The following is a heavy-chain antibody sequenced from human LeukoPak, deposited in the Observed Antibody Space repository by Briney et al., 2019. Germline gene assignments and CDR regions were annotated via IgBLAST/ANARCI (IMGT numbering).Heavy chain of an antibody. J-gene: IGHJ5*02. CDR1: GYTFTGYY. CDR2: INPNSGGT. Sequence: ASVKVSCKASGYTFTGYYMHWVRQAPGQGLEWMGWINPNSGGTNYAQKFQGRVTMTRDTSTSTVYMELSSLRSEDTAVYYCARDRCSSTSCYVEGPSDSYNWFDPWGQGTLVTVSS. D-gene: IGHD2-2*01. V-gene: IGHV1-2*02. CDR3: ARDRCSSTSCYVEGPSDSYNWFDP.